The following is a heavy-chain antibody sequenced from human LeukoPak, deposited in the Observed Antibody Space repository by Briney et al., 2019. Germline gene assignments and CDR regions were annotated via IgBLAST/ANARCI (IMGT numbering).Heavy chain of an antibody. D-gene: IGHD4-11*01. CDR3: ARYRMDETVTRDSDYYYYMDV. Sequence: PSETLSLTCTVSGGSISRHYWSWIRQPPGKGLEWIGYIYYSGSTNYNPSLKSRVTISVDTSKNQFSLKLGSVTAADTAVYYCARYRMDETVTRDSDYYYYMDVWGKGTTVTVSS. CDR2: IYYSGST. V-gene: IGHV4-59*11. CDR1: GGSISRHY. J-gene: IGHJ6*03.